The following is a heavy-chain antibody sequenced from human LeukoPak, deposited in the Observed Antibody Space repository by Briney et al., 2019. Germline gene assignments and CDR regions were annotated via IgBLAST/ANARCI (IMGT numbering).Heavy chain of an antibody. V-gene: IGHV1-69*05. CDR3: ARGQAVAGAYYYYYMDV. D-gene: IGHD6-19*01. Sequence: SVKVSCKASGGTFSSYAISWVRQAPGQGLEWMGRIIPIFGTANYAQKFQGRVTITTDESTSTAYMELSSLRSEDPAVYYCARGQAVAGAYYYYYMDVWGKGTTVTVSS. CDR1: GGTFSSYA. J-gene: IGHJ6*03. CDR2: IIPIFGTA.